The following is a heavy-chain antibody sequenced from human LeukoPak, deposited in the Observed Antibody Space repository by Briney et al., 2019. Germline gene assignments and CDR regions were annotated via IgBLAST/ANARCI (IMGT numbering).Heavy chain of an antibody. CDR3: AASYYYDSSGYYDY. Sequence: PGVSLRLSCAASGFTVSSNYMSWLPQAPGKGLEWVSVIYSGGSTYYADSVKGRFTISRHNSKNTLYLQMNSLRAEDTAVYYCAASYYYDSSGYYDYWGQGTLVTLSS. CDR2: IYSGGST. V-gene: IGHV3-53*04. CDR1: GFTVSSNY. J-gene: IGHJ4*02. D-gene: IGHD3-22*01.